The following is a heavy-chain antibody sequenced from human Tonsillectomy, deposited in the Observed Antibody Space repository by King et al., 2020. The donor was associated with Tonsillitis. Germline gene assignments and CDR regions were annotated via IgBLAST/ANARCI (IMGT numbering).Heavy chain of an antibody. CDR1: GFTFSSAY. D-gene: IGHD5-24*01. V-gene: IGHV3-15*01. CDR3: TPLGGGF. Sequence: EVQLVESGGGLVKPGESLRLSCAASGFTFSSAYMTWVRQGPAKGLEWVGRIKSKPDGGTTDYAEPVKGRFTISRDDSKNTVYLQMNSLKTEDTAVYYCTPLGGGFWGQGTLVTVSS. J-gene: IGHJ4*02. CDR2: IKSKPDGGTT.